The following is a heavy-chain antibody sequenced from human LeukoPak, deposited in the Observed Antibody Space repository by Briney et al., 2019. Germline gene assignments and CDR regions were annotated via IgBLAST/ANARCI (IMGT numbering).Heavy chain of an antibody. D-gene: IGHD3-16*01. CDR3: ARHRGSYNQEFDY. J-gene: IGHJ4*02. CDR2: IYTSGST. CDR1: GGSISSYY. V-gene: IGHV4-4*09. Sequence: SETLSLTCTVSGGSISSYYWSWIRQPPGKGLQCIGYIYTSGSTNYNPSLKSRVTISVDTSKNQFSLKLSSVTAADTAVYYCARHRGSYNQEFDYWGQRTQVTVSS.